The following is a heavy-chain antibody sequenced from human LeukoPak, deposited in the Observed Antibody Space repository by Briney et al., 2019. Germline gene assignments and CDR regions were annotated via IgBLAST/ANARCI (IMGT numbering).Heavy chain of an antibody. CDR1: GGSISSYY. V-gene: IGHV4-59*01. Sequence: SETLSLTCTVAGGSISSYYWSWIRQPPGKGLEWIGYIYYSGSTNYNPSLKGRVTISVDTSKNQFSLKLSSVTAADTAVYYCARHGYSSGSLAWFDPWGQGTQVTVSS. D-gene: IGHD6-19*01. CDR2: IYYSGST. J-gene: IGHJ5*02. CDR3: ARHGYSSGSLAWFDP.